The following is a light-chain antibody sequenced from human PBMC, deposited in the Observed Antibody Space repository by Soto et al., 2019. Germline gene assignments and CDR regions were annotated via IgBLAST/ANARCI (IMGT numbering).Light chain of an antibody. CDR2: AAS. CDR3: QQYNYWPFT. CDR1: QTFSNN. Sequence: EIVMTQSPATLSVSPGERATLSCRASQTFSNNLAWYQQKPGQAPRLLIYAASTRATGIPARFSGGGSGTDFTLTISSLKCEDSAVYYCQQYNYWPFTFGPGTKVHIK. V-gene: IGKV3-15*01. J-gene: IGKJ3*01.